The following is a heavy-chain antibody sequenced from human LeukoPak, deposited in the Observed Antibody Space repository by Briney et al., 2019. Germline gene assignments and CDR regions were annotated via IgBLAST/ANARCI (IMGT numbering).Heavy chain of an antibody. CDR2: ISYDGSNK. CDR1: GFTFSSYA. CDR3: ARGKAGRTEFDY. Sequence: GGSLRLSCAASGFTFSSYAMHWVRQAPGKGLEWVAVISYDGSNKYYADSVKDRFTISRDNSKNTLYLQMNSLRAEDTAVYYCARGKAGRTEFDYWGQGTLVTVSS. J-gene: IGHJ4*02. D-gene: IGHD2-8*02. V-gene: IGHV3-30-3*01.